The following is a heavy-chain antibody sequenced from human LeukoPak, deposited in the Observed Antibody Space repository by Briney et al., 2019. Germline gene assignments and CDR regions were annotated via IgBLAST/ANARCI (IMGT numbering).Heavy chain of an antibody. Sequence: SQTLSLTCAISGDSVSSDSAAWNWIRQYPSKGLQWLGSTYYRSKWYNDYAVSVKRRITINPDTSKNQFSLQLNSVTPEDTAVYYCASSHGHLDYWGQGTRVTVSS. V-gene: IGHV6-1*01. CDR2: TYYRSKWYN. J-gene: IGHJ4*02. CDR3: ASSHGHLDY. D-gene: IGHD4-17*01. CDR1: GDSVSSDSAA.